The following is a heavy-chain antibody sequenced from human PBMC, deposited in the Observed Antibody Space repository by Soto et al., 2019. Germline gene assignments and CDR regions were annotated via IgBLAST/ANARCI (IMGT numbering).Heavy chain of an antibody. CDR1: GGSISSGDYY. D-gene: IGHD3-22*01. CDR3: ARDRKYYYVSSGYSY. CDR2: IYYSGST. Sequence: QVQLQESGPGLVKPSQTLSLTCTVSGGSISSGDYYWSWIRQPPGKGLEWIGYIYYSGSTYYNPSLKSRVTISVDTSKNQFSLKLSSVTAADTAVYYCARDRKYYYVSSGYSYWGQGTLVTVSS. V-gene: IGHV4-30-4*01. J-gene: IGHJ4*02.